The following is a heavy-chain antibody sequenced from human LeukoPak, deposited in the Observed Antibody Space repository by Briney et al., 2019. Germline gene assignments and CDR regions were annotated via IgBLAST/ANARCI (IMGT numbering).Heavy chain of an antibody. Sequence: SQTLSLTCAISGDSVSSKSVSWNWIRPSPSRDLESLGRTRYRSTWNTFYSSSVQGRVTINADTSRNQVSLRLNSVTPEDTALYYCVRDFNWAFDYWGQGTLVTVSS. V-gene: IGHV6-1*01. CDR3: VRDFNWAFDY. J-gene: IGHJ4*02. CDR1: GDSVSSKSVS. D-gene: IGHD7-27*01. CDR2: TRYRSTWNT.